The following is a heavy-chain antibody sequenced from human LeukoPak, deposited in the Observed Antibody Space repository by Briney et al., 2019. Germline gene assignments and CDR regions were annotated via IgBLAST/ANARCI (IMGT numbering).Heavy chain of an antibody. CDR1: GFTFSNGW. CDR3: TTEYYYDSSGLFDY. D-gene: IGHD3-22*01. V-gene: IGHV3-15*01. J-gene: IGHJ4*02. CDR2: IKSKTDGGST. Sequence: GGSLGLSCAVSGFTFSNGWMSWVRQAPGKGLEWVGRIKSKTDGGSTDYAAPVKGRFTISRDDSKNTLYLQMNSLKTDDTAVYYCTTEYYYDSSGLFDYWGQGTLVTVSS.